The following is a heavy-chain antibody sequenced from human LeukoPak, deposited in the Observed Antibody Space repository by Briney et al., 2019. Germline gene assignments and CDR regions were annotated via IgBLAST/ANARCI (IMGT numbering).Heavy chain of an antibody. D-gene: IGHD1-1*01. CDR2: WYYNGDT. Sequence: PSETLSLTCSVSGGSNSSYYWSWIRQPPGKGLEWIGYWYYNGDTNYNPSLKSRVIVSADTSKNQISLQLSSVTTADTAVYYCARTTTSFDDWGQGTLVTVSS. CDR1: GGSNSSYY. CDR3: ARTTTSFDD. V-gene: IGHV4-59*01. J-gene: IGHJ4*02.